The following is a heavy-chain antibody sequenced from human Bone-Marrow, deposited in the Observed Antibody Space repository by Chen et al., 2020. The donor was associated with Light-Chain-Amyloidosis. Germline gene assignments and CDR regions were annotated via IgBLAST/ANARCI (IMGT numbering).Heavy chain of an antibody. D-gene: IGHD5-12*01. V-gene: IGHV5-51*01. CDR3: ARRRDGYNFDY. CDR1: GYTFPNYW. J-gene: IGHJ4*02. CDR2: IYPDDSDA. Sequence: EVQLEQSGPEVKKPGESLKISCKGSGYTFPNYWFGWVRQMPGKGLEWMGVIYPDDSDARCSPSFEGQVTISADKSITTAYLQWRSLKASDTAMYYCARRRDGYNFDYWGQGTLVTVSS.